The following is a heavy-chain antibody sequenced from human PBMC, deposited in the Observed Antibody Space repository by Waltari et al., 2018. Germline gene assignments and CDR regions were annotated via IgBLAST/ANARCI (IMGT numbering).Heavy chain of an antibody. V-gene: IGHV4-39*07. J-gene: IGHJ4*02. Sequence: QLQLHESGPGLVKPSETLSLTCTVSGASINSPSYYSTWIRQTPGKGLEWIVSIFYSGAAYYNPPLKSRITISVDTSKSQFSLKLRSVTAADTAIYYCARNFGGYNWQNYYFDSWGQGALVTVSS. CDR2: IFYSGAA. D-gene: IGHD1-1*01. CDR3: ARNFGGYNWQNYYFDS. CDR1: GASINSPSYY.